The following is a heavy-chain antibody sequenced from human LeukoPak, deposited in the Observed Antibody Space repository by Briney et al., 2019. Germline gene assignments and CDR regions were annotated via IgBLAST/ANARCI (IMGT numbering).Heavy chain of an antibody. J-gene: IGHJ4*02. D-gene: IGHD6-13*01. CDR1: GGSISSYY. V-gene: IGHV4-59*01. Sequence: IPSETLSLTCTVSGGSISSYYWSWIRQPPGKGLEWIGYIYYSGSTNYNPFLKCRVTISVDTSKNQFSLKLSSVTAADTAVYYCARGWYGIDYWGQGTLVTVSS. CDR3: ARGWYGIDY. CDR2: IYYSGST.